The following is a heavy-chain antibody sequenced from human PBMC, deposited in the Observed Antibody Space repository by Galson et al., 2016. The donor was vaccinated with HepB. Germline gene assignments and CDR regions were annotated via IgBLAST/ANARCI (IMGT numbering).Heavy chain of an antibody. Sequence: SLRFSCAASGFTYSTSALNWVRQVPGKGLARVSSVSSSGYSMYAASLKGRFTISRDNSKNTVDLQMNSLRAEDTAVYYCAKNDILAGYSAFDYWGQGTLVTVSS. CDR2: VSSSGYSM. V-gene: IGHV3-21*01. J-gene: IGHJ4*02. D-gene: IGHD3-9*01. CDR1: GFTYSTSA. CDR3: AKNDILAGYSAFDY.